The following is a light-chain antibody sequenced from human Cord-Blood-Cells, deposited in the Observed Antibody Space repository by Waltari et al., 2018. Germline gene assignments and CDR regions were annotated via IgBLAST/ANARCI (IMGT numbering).Light chain of an antibody. J-gene: IGLJ2*01. Sequence: QSALTQPASVSGSPGQSITISCTGTSSDVGSYNLVSWYQQHPGKAPKLRISEGSKRPSGVSNRFSGSKSGNTASLTISGLQAEDEADYYCCSYAGSSTFVVFGGGTKLTVL. CDR2: EGS. CDR1: SSDVGSYNL. V-gene: IGLV2-23*03. CDR3: CSYAGSSTFVV.